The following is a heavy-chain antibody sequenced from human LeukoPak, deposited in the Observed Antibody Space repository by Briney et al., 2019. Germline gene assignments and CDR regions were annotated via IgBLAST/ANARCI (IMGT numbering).Heavy chain of an antibody. CDR3: ARSGYSYGRADY. CDR2: IIPILGIA. D-gene: IGHD5-18*01. CDR1: GGTFSSYA. J-gene: IGHJ4*02. V-gene: IGHV1-69*04. Sequence: SVEVSCKASGGTFSSYAISWVRQAPGQGLEWMGRIIPILGIANYAQKFQGRVTITADKSTSTAYMELSSLRSEDTAVYYCARSGYSYGRADYWGQGTLVTVSS.